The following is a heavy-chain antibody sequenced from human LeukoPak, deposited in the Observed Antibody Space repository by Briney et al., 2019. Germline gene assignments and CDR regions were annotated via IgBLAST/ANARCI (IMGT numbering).Heavy chain of an antibody. D-gene: IGHD3-22*01. CDR1: GYTFTSYD. V-gene: IGHV1-8*02. CDR3: ARDGDSSGYEDAFDI. J-gene: IGHJ3*02. Sequence: ASVKVSCKASGYTFTSYDINWVRQATGQGLEWMGWMNPNSGNTGYAQKFQGRVTMTRDTSISTAYMELSRLRSDDTAVYYCARDGDSSGYEDAFDIWGQGTMVTVSS. CDR2: MNPNSGNT.